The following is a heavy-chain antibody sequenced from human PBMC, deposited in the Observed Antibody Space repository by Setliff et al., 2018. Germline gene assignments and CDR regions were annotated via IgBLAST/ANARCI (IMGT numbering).Heavy chain of an antibody. V-gene: IGHV4-39*01. CDR3: ARHGGALYYNFWSGYPNWFDP. J-gene: IGHJ5*02. CDR1: GGSISSSSYY. CDR2: IYYSGST. D-gene: IGHD3-3*01. Sequence: TSETLSLTCTVSGGSISSSSYYWGWIRQPPGKGLEWIGSIYYSGSTYYNPSLKSRVTISVDTSNNQFSLKLSSVTAADTAVYYCARHGGALYYNFWSGYPNWFDPWGQGTLVTVSS.